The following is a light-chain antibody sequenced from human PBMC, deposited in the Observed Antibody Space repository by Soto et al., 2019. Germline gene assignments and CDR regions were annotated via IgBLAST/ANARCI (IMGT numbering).Light chain of an antibody. J-gene: IGLJ1*01. CDR2: DVS. CDR1: SSDVGGYNY. Sequence: QSALTQPASLSGSPGQSITISCTGTSSDVGGYNYVSWYQQHPGKAPKFMIYDVSNRPSGVSNRFSGSKSGNTASLTISGLQAEDEADYYCSSYTSSSSLYVFGTGTKVTVL. CDR3: SSYTSSSSLYV. V-gene: IGLV2-14*01.